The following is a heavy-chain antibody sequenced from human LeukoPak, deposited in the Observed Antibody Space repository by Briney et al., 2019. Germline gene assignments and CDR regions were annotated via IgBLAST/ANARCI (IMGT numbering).Heavy chain of an antibody. D-gene: IGHD4-23*01. CDR3: ARSWTTVELAYYFDY. J-gene: IGHJ4*02. Sequence: SETLSLTCAVYGGSFSGYYWSWIRQPPGKGLEWIGEINHSGSTYYNPSLKSRVTISVDTSKNQFSLKLSSVTAADTAVYYCARSWTTVELAYYFDYWGQGTLVTVSS. V-gene: IGHV4-34*01. CDR2: INHSGST. CDR1: GGSFSGYY.